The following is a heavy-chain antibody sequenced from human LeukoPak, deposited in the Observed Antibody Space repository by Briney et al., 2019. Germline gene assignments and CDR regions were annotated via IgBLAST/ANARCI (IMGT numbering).Heavy chain of an antibody. CDR1: GGSISSGGYS. Sequence: PSETLSLTCAVSGGSISSGGYSWSWIRQPPGKGLEWIGYIYYSGSTNYNPSLKSRVTISVDTSKNQFSLKLSSVTAADTAVYYCARGATDFTYSSSWYYYYGMDVWGQGTTVTVSS. CDR2: IYYSGST. J-gene: IGHJ6*02. CDR3: ARGATDFTYSSSWYYYYGMDV. D-gene: IGHD6-13*01. V-gene: IGHV4-61*08.